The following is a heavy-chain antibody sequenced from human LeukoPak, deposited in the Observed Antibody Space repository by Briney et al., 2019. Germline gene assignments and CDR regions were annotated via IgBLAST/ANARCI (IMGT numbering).Heavy chain of an antibody. Sequence: SETLSLTCTVSGCSISSYYWSWVRQPPGEGLEWIGYIFYSGSTNYTPSLKSRVTMSVDTSKNQFSLKLSSVTAADPAVYYCARAGHAMVTDYYYGMDVWGQGTTVTVSS. CDR2: IFYSGST. D-gene: IGHD5-18*01. V-gene: IGHV4-59*01. CDR3: ARAGHAMVTDYYYGMDV. CDR1: GCSISSYY. J-gene: IGHJ6*02.